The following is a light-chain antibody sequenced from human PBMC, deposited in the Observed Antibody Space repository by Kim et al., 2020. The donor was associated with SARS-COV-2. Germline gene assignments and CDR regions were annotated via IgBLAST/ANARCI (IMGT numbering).Light chain of an antibody. V-gene: IGLV2-23*02. CDR3: LSYTSRITFI. CDR2: EVS. Sequence: QSITISCTGTSSDVGSSNHVSWYQQHPGKAPKLVIYEVSKRPSGISSRFSASKSDNTASLTISGLQAEDEADYYCLSYTSRITFIFGIGTHVTVL. J-gene: IGLJ1*01. CDR1: SSDVGSSNH.